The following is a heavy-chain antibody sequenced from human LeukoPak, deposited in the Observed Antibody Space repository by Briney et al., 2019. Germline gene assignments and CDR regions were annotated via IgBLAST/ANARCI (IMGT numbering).Heavy chain of an antibody. Sequence: SETLSLTCSVSGSSVSSGTYYWSWIQQPPGKGLEWIGNVHHSGITNYNSSLKSRVIISLDTSKNQFSLKLSSVTAADTALYYCARGVLYWGQGTLVTVSS. J-gene: IGHJ4*01. D-gene: IGHD2-8*01. CDR1: GSSVSSGTYY. V-gene: IGHV4-61*01. CDR3: ARGVLY. CDR2: VHHSGIT.